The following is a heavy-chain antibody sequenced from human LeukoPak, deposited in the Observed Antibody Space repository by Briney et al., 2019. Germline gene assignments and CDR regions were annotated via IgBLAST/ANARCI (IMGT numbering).Heavy chain of an antibody. CDR2: ISGRGGST. CDR3: AKPTNDFWSGYPPGWFDP. Sequence: GGSLRLSCAAAGFTFSSYVMGWVRQAPGKGLEWVSAISGRGGSTYHADSVEGRFTISRDNSKNTLFLQMNSLRAEDTAVYYCAKPTNDFWSGYPPGWFDPWGQGTLVTVSS. V-gene: IGHV3-23*01. J-gene: IGHJ5*02. CDR1: GFTFSSYV. D-gene: IGHD3-3*01.